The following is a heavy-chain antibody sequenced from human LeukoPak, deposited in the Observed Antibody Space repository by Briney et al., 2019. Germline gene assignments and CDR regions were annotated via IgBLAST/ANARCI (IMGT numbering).Heavy chain of an antibody. CDR2: IYSSGST. D-gene: IGHD4-23*01. Sequence: PGGSLRLSCVASGFTVSSSYMSWVRQAPGQGLEWVSLIYSSGSTYYADSVKGRFTISRHNLKNTLYLQMNSLRAEDTAVYHCARAVGNWYFDLWGRGTLVTVSS. V-gene: IGHV3-53*04. J-gene: IGHJ2*01. CDR1: GFTVSSSY. CDR3: ARAVGNWYFDL.